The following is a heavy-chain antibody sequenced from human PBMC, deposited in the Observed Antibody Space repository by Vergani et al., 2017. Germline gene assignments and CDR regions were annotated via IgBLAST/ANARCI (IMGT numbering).Heavy chain of an antibody. V-gene: IGHV3-21*04. CDR3: AKDYNIMGALHY. CDR1: GFTLSSYS. Sequence: EGQLVESGGGLVKPGGSLRLSCAASGFTLSSYSMNWVRQAPGKGLEWVSSISSSSNYIYYADSVKGRFTISRDNSKNTLFLQLKTLRAEDTGVYYCAKDYNIMGALHYWGQGTLVAVSS. CDR2: ISSSSNYI. D-gene: IGHD3-22*01. J-gene: IGHJ4*02.